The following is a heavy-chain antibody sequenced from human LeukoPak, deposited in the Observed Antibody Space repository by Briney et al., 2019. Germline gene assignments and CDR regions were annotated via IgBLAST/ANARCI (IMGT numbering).Heavy chain of an antibody. CDR3: ARGDKVYVASNFDY. CDR1: GFTFSSYG. V-gene: IGHV3-30*03. Sequence: QPGGSLRLSCAASGFTFSSYGMHWVRQAPGKGLEWVAVISYDGSNKYYADSVKGRFTISRDNAKNSLYLQMNSLRAEDTAVYYCARGDKVYVASNFDYWGQGTLVTVSS. J-gene: IGHJ4*02. CDR2: ISYDGSNK. D-gene: IGHD2/OR15-2a*01.